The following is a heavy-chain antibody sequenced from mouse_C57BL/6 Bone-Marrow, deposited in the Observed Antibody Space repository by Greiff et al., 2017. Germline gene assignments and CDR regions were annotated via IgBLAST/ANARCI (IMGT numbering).Heavy chain of an antibody. V-gene: IGHV1-18*01. CDR2: INPNNGGT. J-gene: IGHJ4*01. Sequence: VQLQQSGPELVKPGASVKIPCKASGYTFTDYNMDWVKQSPGKSLEWIGDINPNNGGTIYNQKFKGKATLTVANSSSTAYMELRSLTSEDTAVYYCARRGYYALYAMDYWGQGTSVTVSS. CDR1: GYTFTDYN. CDR3: ARRGYYALYAMDY. D-gene: IGHD1-1*01.